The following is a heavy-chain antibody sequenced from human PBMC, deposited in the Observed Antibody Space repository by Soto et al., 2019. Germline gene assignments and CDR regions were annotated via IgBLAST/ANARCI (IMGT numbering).Heavy chain of an antibody. CDR1: GFTFSSYG. V-gene: IGHV3-33*01. CDR3: ARDGDYDFWCGYPWHYYGMDV. D-gene: IGHD3-3*01. Sequence: GGSLRLSCAASGFTFSSYGMHWVRQAPGKGLEWVAVIWYDGSNKYYADSVKGRFTISRDNSKNTLYLQMNSLRAEDTAVYYCARDGDYDFWCGYPWHYYGMDVWGQGTTVTVFS. CDR2: IWYDGSNK. J-gene: IGHJ6*02.